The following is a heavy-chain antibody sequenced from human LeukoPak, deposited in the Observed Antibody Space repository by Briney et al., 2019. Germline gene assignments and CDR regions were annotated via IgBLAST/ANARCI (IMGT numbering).Heavy chain of an antibody. J-gene: IGHJ4*02. CDR1: GGSISSSSYY. CDR3: ARFSSSWYGVDY. CDR2: IYYTGST. Sequence: SETLSLTCTVSGGSISSSSYYWGWIRQPPGKGLEWIGYIYYTGSTNYNPSLKSRVTIPVDTSKNQFSLKLSSVTVADTAVYYCARFSSSWYGVDYWGQGTLVTVSS. D-gene: IGHD6-13*01. V-gene: IGHV4-61*05.